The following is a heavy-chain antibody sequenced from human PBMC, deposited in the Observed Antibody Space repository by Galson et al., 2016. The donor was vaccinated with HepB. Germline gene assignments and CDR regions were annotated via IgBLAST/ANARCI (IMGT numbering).Heavy chain of an antibody. V-gene: IGHV3-30*04. D-gene: IGHD3-10*01. Sequence: SLRLSCAASGFTFSSYAMHWVRQAPGKGLERVAVISYDGRNKYYTDSVKGRFTISRDNSKNTLYLQMNSLRAEDTAVYYCARDRGGGSGSYYNDYYFDYWGQGTLVTVSS. CDR1: GFTFSSYA. J-gene: IGHJ4*02. CDR2: ISYDGRNK. CDR3: ARDRGGGSGSYYNDYYFDY.